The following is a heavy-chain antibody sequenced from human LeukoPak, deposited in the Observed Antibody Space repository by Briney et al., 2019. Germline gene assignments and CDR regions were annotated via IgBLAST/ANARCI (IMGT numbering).Heavy chain of an antibody. CDR2: IYYSGST. V-gene: IGHV4-59*01. J-gene: IGHJ4*02. CDR3: AREDTAIGYFDC. D-gene: IGHD5-18*01. Sequence: SETLSLTCTVSGGSIGSYYWSWIRQPPGKGLEWIGYIYYSGSTNYNPSLKSRVTISVDTSKNQFSLKLSSVTAADTAVYYCAREDTAIGYFDCWGQGTLVTVSS. CDR1: GGSIGSYY.